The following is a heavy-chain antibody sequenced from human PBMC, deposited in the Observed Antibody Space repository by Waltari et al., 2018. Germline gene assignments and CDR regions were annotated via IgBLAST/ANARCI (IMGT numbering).Heavy chain of an antibody. Sequence: EVQLLESGGGLVQPGGSLRLSCAASGFTFSSYAMSWVRQAPGKGLEWGSVIYSGGSTYYADTVKGRFTISRDNSKNTLYLQMNSLRAEDTAVYYCAKEGSGGYWGQGTLVTVSS. J-gene: IGHJ4*02. CDR3: AKEGSGGY. V-gene: IGHV3-23*03. D-gene: IGHD2-15*01. CDR2: IYSGGST. CDR1: GFTFSSYA.